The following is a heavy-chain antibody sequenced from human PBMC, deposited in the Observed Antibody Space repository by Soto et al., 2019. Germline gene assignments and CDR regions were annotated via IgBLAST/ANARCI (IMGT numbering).Heavy chain of an antibody. CDR1: GGSVSSGSYY. Sequence: PSETLSLTCTVSGGSVSSGSYYWSWIRQPPGKGLEWIGYIYYSGRTNYNPPLKSRVTISVDTSKNQFSLKLSSVTAADTAVYYCARDSAIYNWFDPWGQGTLLTVSS. CDR2: IYYSGRT. J-gene: IGHJ5*02. V-gene: IGHV4-61*01. D-gene: IGHD1-26*01. CDR3: ARDSAIYNWFDP.